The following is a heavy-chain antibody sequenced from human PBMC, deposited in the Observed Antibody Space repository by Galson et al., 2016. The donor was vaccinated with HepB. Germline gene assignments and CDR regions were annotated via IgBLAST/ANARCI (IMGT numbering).Heavy chain of an antibody. J-gene: IGHJ4*02. CDR3: ASHAALGSYSDYFPH. CDR2: ITDNGGHT. Sequence: SLRLSCAASGLTFSSYAMTWVRQAPRKGLEWVSTITDNGGHTYYADSVKGRFTISRDNSKNTLYLQMNSLKAEDTALYYWASHAALGSYSDYFPHWGQGTLVTVSS. CDR1: GLTFSSYA. V-gene: IGHV3-23*01. D-gene: IGHD3-10*01.